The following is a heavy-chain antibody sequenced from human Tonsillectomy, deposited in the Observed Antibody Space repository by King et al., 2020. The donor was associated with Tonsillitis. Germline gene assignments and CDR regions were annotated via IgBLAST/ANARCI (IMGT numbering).Heavy chain of an antibody. Sequence: VQLVESGGGLVQPGGSLRLSCAASGFTFSSDSMNWVRQAPGKGLEWVSYISSGGSIIYYADSVKGRFTIFRDSAKNSLYVQMHSLRAEDTAVYYCARESPQYGMDVWGQGTAVTVSS. V-gene: IGHV3-48*01. CDR2: ISSGGSII. CDR1: GFTFSSDS. J-gene: IGHJ6*02. CDR3: ARESPQYGMDV.